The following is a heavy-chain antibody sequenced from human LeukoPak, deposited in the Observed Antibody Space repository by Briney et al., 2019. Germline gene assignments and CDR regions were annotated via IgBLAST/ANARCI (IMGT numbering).Heavy chain of an antibody. D-gene: IGHD3-3*01. V-gene: IGHV3-23*01. J-gene: IGHJ4*02. CDR1: GFTFSRYF. CDR3: VKAQRGFDDFWSGYDY. Sequence: GGSLRLSCAASGFTFSRYFLAWVRQAPGKGLEWVASIFAGSGTTHYADSVKGRFTISRDNSQNTLYIQMESLRVEDTAVYYCVKAQRGFDDFWSGYDYWGQGSLVTVSS. CDR2: IFAGSGTT.